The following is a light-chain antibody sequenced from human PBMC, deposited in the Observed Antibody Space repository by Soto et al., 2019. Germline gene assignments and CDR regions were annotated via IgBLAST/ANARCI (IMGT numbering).Light chain of an antibody. CDR1: QSISSW. J-gene: IGKJ2*01. V-gene: IGKV1-5*01. Sequence: DIQMTQSPSTLSASVGDRVTITCRAGQSISSWLAWYQQKPGKAPQLLIYDASSLESGVPSRFSGSRSGTEFPLTISRLQPDDFATYYCQQYNSYSPETFGQGTKLEIK. CDR3: QQYNSYSPET. CDR2: DAS.